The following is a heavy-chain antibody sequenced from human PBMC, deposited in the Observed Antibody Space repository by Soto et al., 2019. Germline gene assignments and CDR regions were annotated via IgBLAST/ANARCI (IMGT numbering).Heavy chain of an antibody. J-gene: IGHJ5*02. V-gene: IGHV3-30-3*01. D-gene: IGHD6-19*01. CDR2: ISYDGSNK. Sequence: QVQLVESGGGVVQPGRSLRLYCAASGFTFSSYAMHWVRQAPGKGLEWVAVISYDGSNKYYADSVKGRFTISRDNSKNTLDLKMNSLRAEDTAVDYCARPITAGTAGFDPWGQGTLVTVSS. CDR1: GFTFSSYA. CDR3: ARPITAGTAGFDP.